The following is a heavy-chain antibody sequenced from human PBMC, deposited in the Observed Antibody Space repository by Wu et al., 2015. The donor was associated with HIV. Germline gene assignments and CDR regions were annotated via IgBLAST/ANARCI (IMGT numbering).Heavy chain of an antibody. V-gene: IGHV4-34*02. CDR3: ARYRLRATRCSIDGCSFYCYGLDV. D-gene: IGHD3-16*02. CDR2: ISDRETT. Sequence: QVQLEQRGAGLLKPSETLSLTCVVHGDSFDGHMWTWIRQTPGKGLEWIGEISDRETTNXNSSLKGRVAISVDKSKNQFALRLNSVTAADTAVYFCARYRLRATRCSIDGCSFYCYGLDVWGQGTPVTVSS. J-gene: IGHJ6*02. CDR1: GDSFDGHM.